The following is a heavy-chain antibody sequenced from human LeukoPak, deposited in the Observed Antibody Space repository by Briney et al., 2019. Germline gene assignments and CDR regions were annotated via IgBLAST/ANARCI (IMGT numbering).Heavy chain of an antibody. CDR1: GYSFNDYY. Sequence: ASVKVSCKASGYSFNDYYIHWVRQAPGQGLEWMGWISPNSGGTNYAQNFQGRVTMTRDTSITTAYMELSGLTSDDTALYYCARNNGGYSKYFAYWGKGTLVTVSS. D-gene: IGHD4-23*01. CDR2: ISPNSGGT. CDR3: ARNNGGYSKYFAY. V-gene: IGHV1-2*02. J-gene: IGHJ4*02.